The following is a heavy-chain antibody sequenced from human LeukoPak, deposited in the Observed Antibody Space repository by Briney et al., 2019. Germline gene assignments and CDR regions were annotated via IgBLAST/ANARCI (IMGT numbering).Heavy chain of an antibody. D-gene: IGHD3-22*01. Sequence: GGSLRLSCAVSGFTFSNYWMSWVRQAPGKGLEWVANIKQDGSEKYYVDSVKGRFTISRDNAKSSLFLQMNSLRAEETAVYYCARGEYYYDGGYWGQGTLVTVSS. CDR2: IKQDGSEK. CDR3: ARGEYYYDGGY. CDR1: GFTFSNYW. V-gene: IGHV3-7*04. J-gene: IGHJ4*02.